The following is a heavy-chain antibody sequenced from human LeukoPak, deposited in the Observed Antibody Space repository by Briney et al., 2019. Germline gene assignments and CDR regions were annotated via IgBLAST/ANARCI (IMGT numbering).Heavy chain of an antibody. J-gene: IGHJ6*04. V-gene: IGHV1-69*13. CDR3: ARDGKYQLLFNGMDV. Sequence: GASVKVSCKVFGGTFSSYAISWVQQAPGQGLEWMGGIIPVFGSAKYAQKFQGRVTITADESTTTAYMELRSPRSEDAAIYYCARDGKYQLLFNGMDVWGKGTTVTVSS. D-gene: IGHD2-2*01. CDR1: GGTFSSYA. CDR2: IIPVFGSA.